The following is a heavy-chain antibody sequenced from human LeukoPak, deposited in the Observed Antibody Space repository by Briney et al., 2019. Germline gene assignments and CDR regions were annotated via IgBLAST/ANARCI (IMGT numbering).Heavy chain of an antibody. V-gene: IGHV3-23*01. CDR1: GFTFSSYS. J-gene: IGHJ4*02. CDR3: AKPHTPYCSGGTCYLFDY. CDR2: VSGGSSST. D-gene: IGHD2-15*01. Sequence: GGSLRLSCAASGFTFSSYSMNWVRQAPGKGLEWVSTVSGGSSSTYYADSVKGRLTMSRDNSNNTVYLQMNSLRVDDTAVYYCAKPHTPYCSGGTCYLFDYWGQGTLVTVSS.